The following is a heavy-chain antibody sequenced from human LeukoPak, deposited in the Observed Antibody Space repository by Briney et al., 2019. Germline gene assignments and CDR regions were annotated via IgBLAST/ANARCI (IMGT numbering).Heavy chain of an antibody. V-gene: IGHV3-23*01. CDR1: GFTFSSYA. J-gene: IGHJ4*02. D-gene: IGHD6-13*01. Sequence: GGSLRLSCAASGFTFSSYAMSWVRQAPGKGLEWVSGISGGGGSTYYADSVKGRFTISSDNSKNTLYLQMNSLRAEDTAAYYCAKTRGYSNSWYDYWGQGTLVTVSS. CDR2: ISGGGGST. CDR3: AKTRGYSNSWYDY.